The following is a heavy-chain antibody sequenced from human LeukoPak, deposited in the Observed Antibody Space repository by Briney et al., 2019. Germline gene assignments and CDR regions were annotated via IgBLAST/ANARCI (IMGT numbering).Heavy chain of an antibody. J-gene: IGHJ6*04. V-gene: IGHV1-18*01. CDR2: ISSYNGNT. CDR3: ARELSMVRGVVYYGTDV. D-gene: IGHD3-10*01. CDR1: GYTFTSYG. Sequence: ASVKVSCKASGYTFTSYGISWVRQAPGQGLEWMGWISSYNGNTNYAQKLQGRLTMTTDTSTSTAYMELRSLRSDDTAVYYCARELSMVRGVVYYGTDVWGKGTTVTVSS.